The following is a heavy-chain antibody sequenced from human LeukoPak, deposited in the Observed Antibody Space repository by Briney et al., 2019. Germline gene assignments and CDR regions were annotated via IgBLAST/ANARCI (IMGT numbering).Heavy chain of an antibody. CDR3: ARDGSAVAGTQMVAFDI. Sequence: RPSQTLSLTCTVSGDSISSGDYYSSWIRQPPGKGLEWIGYIYYSGSTYYNPSLKSGVTISVDTSKNQFSLKLSSVTAADTAVYYCARDGSAVAGTQMVAFDIWGQGTMVTVSS. V-gene: IGHV4-30-4*08. CDR2: IYYSGST. D-gene: IGHD6-19*01. CDR1: GDSISSGDYY. J-gene: IGHJ3*02.